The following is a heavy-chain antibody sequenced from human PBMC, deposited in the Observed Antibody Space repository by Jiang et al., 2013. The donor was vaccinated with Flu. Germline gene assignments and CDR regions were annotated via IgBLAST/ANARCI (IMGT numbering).Heavy chain of an antibody. J-gene: IGHJ5*02. CDR2: IHYRGNT. V-gene: IGHV4-59*08. CDR1: GASISNYY. D-gene: IGHD3-22*01. Sequence: PGLVKPSETLSLICTVSGASISNYYWTWIRQPPGKGLEWIGHIHYRGNTDYNPSLKSRVTISGDTSKNQLSLRLSSVTAADTAVYYCARRRGPPYYDNSDYRGPQGWFDPWGQGTLVTVSS. CDR3: ARRRGPPYYDNSDYRGPQGWFDP.